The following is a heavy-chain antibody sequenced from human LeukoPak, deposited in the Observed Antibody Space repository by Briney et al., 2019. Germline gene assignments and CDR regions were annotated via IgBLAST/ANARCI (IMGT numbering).Heavy chain of an antibody. Sequence: GGSLRLSCAASAFSFSAYNMNWVRQAPGKEREWVYYITSSSSTIYFEDRVEGRFTISRDNAKNSLYLQMNSLRAEDTAVYYCARETTSFYYMDVWGKGTTVTVSS. V-gene: IGHV3-48*01. J-gene: IGHJ6*03. CDR1: AFSFSAYN. CDR2: ITSSSSTI. CDR3: ARETTSFYYMDV. D-gene: IGHD1/OR15-1a*01.